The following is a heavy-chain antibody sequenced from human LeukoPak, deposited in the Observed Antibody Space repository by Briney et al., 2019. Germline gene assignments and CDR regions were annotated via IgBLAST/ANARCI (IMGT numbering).Heavy chain of an antibody. D-gene: IGHD2-2*02. CDR1: GGTFSSYA. J-gene: IGHJ5*02. CDR2: ISAYNGNT. Sequence: GASVKVSCKASGGTFSSYAISWVRQAPGQGLEWMGWISAYNGNTNYAQKLQGRVTMTTDTSTSTAYMELRSLRSDDTAVYYCARDIVVVPAAIKRSWFDPWGQGTLVTVSS. V-gene: IGHV1-18*01. CDR3: ARDIVVVPAAIKRSWFDP.